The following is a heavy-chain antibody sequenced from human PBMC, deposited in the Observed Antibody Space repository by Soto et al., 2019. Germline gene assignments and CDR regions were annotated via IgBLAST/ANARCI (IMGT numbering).Heavy chain of an antibody. CDR1: GGSISSSSYY. V-gene: IGHV4-39*01. Sequence: PSETLSLTCTVSGGSISSSSYYWGWIRQPPGKGLEWIGSIYYSGSTYYNQSLKSRVTISVDTSKNQFSLKLSSVTAADTAVYYFARGPPYYDILTGYSYYGMDVWGQGTTVTVS. D-gene: IGHD3-9*01. J-gene: IGHJ6*02. CDR3: ARGPPYYDILTGYSYYGMDV. CDR2: IYYSGST.